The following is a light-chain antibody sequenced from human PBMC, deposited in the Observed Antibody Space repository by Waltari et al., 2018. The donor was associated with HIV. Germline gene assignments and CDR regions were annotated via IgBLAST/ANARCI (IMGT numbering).Light chain of an antibody. J-gene: IGLJ3*02. V-gene: IGLV3-25*03. CDR1: ELPKRY. CDR2: KDT. CDR3: QSTDRSGTWV. Sequence: YELTQPPSVSVSPGQTARITCSGSELPKRYSHWFRQKPGQPPILLIYKDTERPSGISQRFSAAKSGTTVTLTINEVQAEDEADYLCQSTDRSGTWVFGGGTRLAVL.